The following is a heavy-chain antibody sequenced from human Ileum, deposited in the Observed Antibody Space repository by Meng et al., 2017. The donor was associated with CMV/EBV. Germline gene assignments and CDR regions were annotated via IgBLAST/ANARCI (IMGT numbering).Heavy chain of an antibody. J-gene: IGHJ4*01. CDR3: ARGFYDFWEPDY. V-gene: IGHV4-39*07. CDR1: GGSISSGSHF. D-gene: IGHD3/OR15-3a*01. Sequence: QVQLQESGPGLVKPSETLSLTCSVSGGSISSGSHFWVWIRQPPGKGLEWIGTIYYTGTTYYNPSLKSRVTISVDTSKNQFSLKLSSVTAADTALYYCARGFYDFWEPDYWGHGTLVTVSS. CDR2: IYYTGTT.